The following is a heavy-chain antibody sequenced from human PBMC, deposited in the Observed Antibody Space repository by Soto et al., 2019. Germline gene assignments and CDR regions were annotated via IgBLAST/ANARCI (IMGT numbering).Heavy chain of an antibody. CDR3: ARGHGGISVFGAPGHFDY. CDR1: GGSISSGSYY. D-gene: IGHD3-3*01. CDR2: ISYSGST. J-gene: IGHJ4*02. Sequence: QLQLQESGPGLVKPSETLSLTCIVSGGSISSGSYYWGWIRQPPGKGLGWIGSISYSGSTYYNPSLKSRLTISVDTSKNQISLKLSSVTAADTAVYYCARGHGGISVFGAPGHFDYWGQGTLVTVSS. V-gene: IGHV4-39*01.